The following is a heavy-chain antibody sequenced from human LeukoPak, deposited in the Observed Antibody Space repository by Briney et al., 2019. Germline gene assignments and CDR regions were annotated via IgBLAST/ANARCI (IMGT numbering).Heavy chain of an antibody. CDR1: GGSFSGYY. CDR2: INHSGST. V-gene: IGHV4-34*01. J-gene: IGHJ4*02. CDR3: ARAGGYSRRGRGAEIDY. Sequence: SETLSLTCAVYGGSFSGYYWSWIRQPPGKGLEWIGEINHSGSTNYNPSLKSRVTMSVDTSKNQFSLKLSSVTAAYTAVYYCARAGGYSRRGRGAEIDYWGQGTLVTVSS. D-gene: IGHD6-13*01.